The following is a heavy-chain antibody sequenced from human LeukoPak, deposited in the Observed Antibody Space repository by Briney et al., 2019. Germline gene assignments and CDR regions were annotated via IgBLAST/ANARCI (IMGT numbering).Heavy chain of an antibody. CDR1: GYTLTGYY. CDR3: AKDVYGSGSYYTDVWGY. CDR2: INPNSGGT. V-gene: IGHV1-2*02. J-gene: IGHJ4*02. D-gene: IGHD3-10*01. Sequence: ASVKVSCKASGYTLTGYYMHWVRQAPGQGLEWMGWINPNSGGTNYAQKFQGRVTMTRDTSISTAYMELSRLRSDDTAVYYCAKDVYGSGSYYTDVWGYWGQGILVTVSS.